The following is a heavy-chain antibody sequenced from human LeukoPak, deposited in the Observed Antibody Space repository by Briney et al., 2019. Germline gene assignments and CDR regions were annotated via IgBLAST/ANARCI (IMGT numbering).Heavy chain of an antibody. Sequence: PGGSLRLSCTASGFSFGDYSMNWVRQAPGGGLEWVGFIRSEAYGGTTQYAASVKGRFTISRDDSKSIAYLQMNSLKTEDTAVYYCTSQLQLLTFFDYWGQGTLVTVSS. CDR2: IRSEAYGGTT. J-gene: IGHJ4*02. D-gene: IGHD6-13*01. V-gene: IGHV3-49*04. CDR3: TSQLQLLTFFDY. CDR1: GFSFGDYS.